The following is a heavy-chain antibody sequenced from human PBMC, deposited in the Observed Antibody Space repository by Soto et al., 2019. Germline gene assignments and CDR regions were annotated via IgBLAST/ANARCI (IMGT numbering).Heavy chain of an antibody. D-gene: IGHD2-2*01. CDR3: ARPMGKWYCISTSCLIYGMDV. CDR2: IIPIFGTA. V-gene: IGHV1-69*13. CDR1: GGTFSSYA. J-gene: IGHJ6*02. Sequence: SVKVSCKASGGTFSSYAISWVRQAPGQGLEWMGGIIPIFGTANYAQKFQGRVTITADESTSTAYMELSSLRSEDTAMYYCARPMGKWYCISTSCLIYGMDVWGQGTTVTSP.